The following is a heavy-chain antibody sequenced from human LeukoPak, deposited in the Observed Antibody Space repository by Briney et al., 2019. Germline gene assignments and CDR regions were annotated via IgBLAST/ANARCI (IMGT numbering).Heavy chain of an antibody. D-gene: IGHD3-22*01. CDR2: IYYSGST. V-gene: IGHV4-38-2*01. CDR1: GFTFSSYG. CDR3: ARQEAVVKPFFYYYIDV. Sequence: GTLRLSCAASGFTFSSYGMSWIRQPPGKGLEWIGSIYYSGSTYYNPSLKSRVTISVDTSKNQFSLKLSSVTAADTAVYYCARQEAVVKPFFYYYIDVWGKGTTVTVSS. J-gene: IGHJ6*03.